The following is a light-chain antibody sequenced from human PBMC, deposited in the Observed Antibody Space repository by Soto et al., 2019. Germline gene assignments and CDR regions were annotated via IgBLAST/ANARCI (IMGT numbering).Light chain of an antibody. CDR3: QQSYSTPRT. J-gene: IGKJ2*01. CDR2: AAS. Sequence: DIQMTQSPSSLSASVGDRVTITCRASQSXXXXLNWYQQKPGQAPKLLIYAASSLQSGVPSRFSGSGSGTDFTLTISSLQPEDFATYYCQQSYSTPRTFGQGTKLEIK. CDR1: QSXXXX. V-gene: IGKV1-39*01.